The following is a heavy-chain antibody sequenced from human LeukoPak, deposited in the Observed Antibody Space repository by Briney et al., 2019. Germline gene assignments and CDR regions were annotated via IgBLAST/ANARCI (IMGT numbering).Heavy chain of an antibody. V-gene: IGHV5-51*01. CDR1: GYSFTSYW. CDR3: ARYFCSSTSCSNWFDP. J-gene: IGHJ5*02. Sequence: GESLKISCKGSGYSFTSYWIGWVRQMPGKGLEWRGIIYPGDSDTRYSPSFQGQVTISADKSISTAYLQWSSLKASDTAMYYCARYFCSSTSCSNWFDPWGQGTLVTVSS. CDR2: IYPGDSDT. D-gene: IGHD2-2*01.